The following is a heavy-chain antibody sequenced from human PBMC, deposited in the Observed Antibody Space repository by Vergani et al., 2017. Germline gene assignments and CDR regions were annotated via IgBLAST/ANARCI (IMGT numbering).Heavy chain of an antibody. CDR1: GFTFNIYA. D-gene: IGHD5-12*01. CDR3: AKDYNIMGALHY. Sequence: EVQLVESGGGLVQPGGSLRLSCAASGFTFNIYAMSWVRQAPGKGLEWVSTITYKGGRTYYADSVTGRFTISRDNSKNTLFLQLKTLRAEDTGVYYCAKDYNIMGALHYWGQGTLVAVSS. CDR2: ITYKGGRT. V-gene: IGHV3-23*04. J-gene: IGHJ4*02.